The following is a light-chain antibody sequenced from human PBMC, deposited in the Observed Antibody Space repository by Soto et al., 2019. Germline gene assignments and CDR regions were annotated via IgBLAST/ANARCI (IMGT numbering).Light chain of an antibody. V-gene: IGLV2-23*02. J-gene: IGLJ2*01. CDR1: SSDVGSYNL. Sequence: QSVLTQPASVSGSPGQSITISCTGPSSDVGSYNLVSWYQQYPGKAPKLITFEVFKRPSGVSHRVSGSKSGNTASLTISGLQAEDEANYYCCSYAGRATYVFGGGTKLTVL. CDR3: CSYAGRATYV. CDR2: EVF.